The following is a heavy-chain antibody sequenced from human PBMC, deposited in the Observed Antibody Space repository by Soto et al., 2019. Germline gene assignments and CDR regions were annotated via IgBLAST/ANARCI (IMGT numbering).Heavy chain of an antibody. D-gene: IGHD3-10*01. CDR1: GYTFTSYG. CDR2: INVYNGNT. CDR3: ARVTSRGEYDS. Sequence: QVQLVQSGAEVKKPGASVKVSCKASGYTFTSYGISWVRQAPGQGLEWMGWINVYNGNTNYAQKLQGRVTMTTDKSTSTAYLDLRSLRSDDTAVYFCARVTSRGEYDSWGQGPRVTVSS. V-gene: IGHV1-18*01. J-gene: IGHJ4*02.